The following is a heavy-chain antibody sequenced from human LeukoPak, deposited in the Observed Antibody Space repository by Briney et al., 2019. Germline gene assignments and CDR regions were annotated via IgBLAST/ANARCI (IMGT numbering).Heavy chain of an antibody. CDR2: ISNTGGST. D-gene: IGHD4-17*01. CDR1: GFTFSSYA. CDR3: ARTYGDYPYYFDY. Sequence: GGSLRLSCAASGFTFSSYAMSWVRRAPGTGLEWVSAISNTGGSTYYADSVKGRFTISRDNAKNSLYLQMNSLRAEDTAVYYCARTYGDYPYYFDYWGQGTLVTVSS. V-gene: IGHV3-23*01. J-gene: IGHJ4*02.